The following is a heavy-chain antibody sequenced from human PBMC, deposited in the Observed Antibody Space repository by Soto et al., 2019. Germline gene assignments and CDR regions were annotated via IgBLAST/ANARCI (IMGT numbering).Heavy chain of an antibody. V-gene: IGHV2-26*01. CDR1: GFSLSNARMV. D-gene: IGHD6-13*01. J-gene: IGHJ3*02. CDR3: ARMIENYIAAAGTGQTDAFDI. CDR2: IFSNDEK. Sequence: GSGPTLVNPTETLMLTCTVSGFSLSNARMVVSWIRQPPGKALELLAHIFSNDEKSYSTSLKSRLTISKDTSKSQVVLTMTNMDPVDTATYYCARMIENYIAAAGTGQTDAFDIWGQGTMVTVS.